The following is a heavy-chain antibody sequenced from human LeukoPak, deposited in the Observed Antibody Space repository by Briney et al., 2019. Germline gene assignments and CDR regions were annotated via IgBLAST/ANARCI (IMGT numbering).Heavy chain of an antibody. Sequence: SGGSLRLSCAASGFTFSSYWMHWARQAPGKGLVWVSHINSDGTSTTYADSVRGRFTISRDNAKSIVYLQMNSLRAEDTAVYYCVRDDPGLVGAPTGIDNWGQGTLVTVSS. D-gene: IGHD1-26*01. J-gene: IGHJ4*02. V-gene: IGHV3-74*01. CDR3: VRDDPGLVGAPTGIDN. CDR2: INSDGTST. CDR1: GFTFSSYW.